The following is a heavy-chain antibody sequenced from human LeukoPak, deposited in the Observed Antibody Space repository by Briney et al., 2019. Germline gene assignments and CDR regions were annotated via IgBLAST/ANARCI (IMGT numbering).Heavy chain of an antibody. CDR2: IYTSGST. CDR1: GGSISSYY. V-gene: IGHV4-4*08. CDR3: ARAIAAAGIAFDY. Sequence: SETLSLTCTVSGGSISSYYWSWIRQPPGKGLEWIGRIYTSGSTNYNPSLKSRVTISVDTSKNQFSLKLSSVTAADTAVYYCARAIAAAGIAFDYWGQGTLVTVSS. D-gene: IGHD6-13*01. J-gene: IGHJ4*02.